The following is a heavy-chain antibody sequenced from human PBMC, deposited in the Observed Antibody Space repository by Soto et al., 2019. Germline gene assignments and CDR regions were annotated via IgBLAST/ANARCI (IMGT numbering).Heavy chain of an antibody. V-gene: IGHV3-53*01. Sequence: PGGSLRLSCAASGFTVSSNYMSWVRQAPGKGLERVSVIYSGGSTCYADSVKGRFTISRDNSKNTLYLQMNSLRAEDTAVYYCARDRGQQLPWRYYGMDVWGQGTTVTVSS. CDR1: GFTVSSNY. CDR2: IYSGGST. D-gene: IGHD6-13*01. CDR3: ARDRGQQLPWRYYGMDV. J-gene: IGHJ6*02.